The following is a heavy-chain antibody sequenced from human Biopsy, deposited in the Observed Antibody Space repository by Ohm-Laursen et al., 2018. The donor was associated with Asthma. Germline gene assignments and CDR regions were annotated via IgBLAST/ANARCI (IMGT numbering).Heavy chain of an antibody. Sequence: SVKLSCKASGYTFISFAIDWVRQAPGQRIEWMGWVNAGNGDTKYSQQFQGRVTITRDASASTAYMELRSLRSEDTATYYCAGTCCDFLAGQVKDVFGVWGQGTMVTVSS. D-gene: IGHD3-9*01. V-gene: IGHV1-3*01. CDR1: GYTFISFA. CDR3: AGTCCDFLAGQVKDVFGV. J-gene: IGHJ3*01. CDR2: VNAGNGDT.